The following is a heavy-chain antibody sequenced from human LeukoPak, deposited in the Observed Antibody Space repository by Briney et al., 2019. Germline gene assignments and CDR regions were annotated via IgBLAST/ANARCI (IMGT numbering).Heavy chain of an antibody. CDR2: IYTGGST. Sequence: PSETLSLTCTVSGGSISSGSYYWSWIRQPAGKGLEWIGRIYTGGSTNYNPSLKSRVTISVDTSKNQFSLKLSSVTAADTAVYYCAGTHYDFWSGHEEGFDYWGQGTLVTVSS. CDR3: AGTHYDFWSGHEEGFDY. V-gene: IGHV4-61*02. D-gene: IGHD3-3*01. J-gene: IGHJ4*02. CDR1: GGSISSGSYY.